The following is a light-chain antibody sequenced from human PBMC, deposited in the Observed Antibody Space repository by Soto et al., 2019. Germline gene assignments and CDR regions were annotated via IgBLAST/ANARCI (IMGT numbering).Light chain of an antibody. CDR1: QGIINY. J-gene: IGKJ4*01. V-gene: IGKV1-27*01. Sequence: DIQMTQSPSSLSASVGDRVTITCRASQGIINYLAWYQQKPGKAPKLLIYAASTLQSGVTSRFSGSGSGTDFTLTISGLQPEDVATYYCQKHNSAPLSFGGGTKVDIK. CDR2: AAS. CDR3: QKHNSAPLS.